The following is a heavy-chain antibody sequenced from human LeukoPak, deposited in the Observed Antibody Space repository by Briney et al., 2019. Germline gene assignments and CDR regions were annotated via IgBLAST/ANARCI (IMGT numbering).Heavy chain of an antibody. CDR2: ISTYNGNT. CDR1: GYTFTSYG. CDR3: ARGGRDAFDI. Sequence: ASVKVSCKASGYTFTSYGLNWVRQAPGQGLEWMGWISTYNGNTHYTQKLQDRVTMTTDTSTSTAYMELRNLRSDDTALYYCARGGRDAFDIWGQGTVVTVSS. V-gene: IGHV1-18*01. D-gene: IGHD3-10*01. J-gene: IGHJ3*02.